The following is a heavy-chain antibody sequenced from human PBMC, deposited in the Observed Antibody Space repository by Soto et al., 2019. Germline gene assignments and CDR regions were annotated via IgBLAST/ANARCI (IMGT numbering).Heavy chain of an antibody. V-gene: IGHV1-69*04. CDR2: IIPILNLA. CDR1: GGTFNTYP. CDR3: ARDLQFYSDSSGYRDVFDI. J-gene: IGHJ3*02. D-gene: IGHD3-22*01. Sequence: SVKVSCKTSGGTFNTYPFSWVRQAPGQGLEWMGTIIPILNLATYAQEFQGRVTITADKSTSTAYMELSSLRSEDTAVYYCARDLQFYSDSSGYRDVFDIWGQGTMVTVSS.